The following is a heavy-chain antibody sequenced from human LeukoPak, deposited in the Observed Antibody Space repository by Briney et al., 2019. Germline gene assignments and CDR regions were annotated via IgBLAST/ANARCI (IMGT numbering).Heavy chain of an antibody. CDR3: ARGGRSFDY. CDR1: GFTFSSYT. Sequence: PGGSLRLSCAASGFTFSSYTMDWVRQPPGKGLEWVSNIGTSSTTIYYADSVKGRFTISRDNAKNSLYLQMNSLRAEDTAVYYCARGGRSFDYWGQGTLVTVSS. D-gene: IGHD1-14*01. V-gene: IGHV3-48*01. CDR2: IGTSSTTI. J-gene: IGHJ4*02.